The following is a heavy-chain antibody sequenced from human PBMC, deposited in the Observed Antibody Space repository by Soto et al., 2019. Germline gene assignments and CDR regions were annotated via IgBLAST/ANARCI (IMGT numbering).Heavy chain of an antibody. Sequence: EVQLLESGGGLVQPGGSLRLSCVVSGFTFSSYAMSWVRQAPGKGLEWVAAISGSGGSTYYADSVKGRFTISRDNSKNTLFLQMDSLRVEVTAVFYCAKVGHPYYYDTSGYLPFDYWGQGTLVTVSS. CDR1: GFTFSSYA. V-gene: IGHV3-23*01. J-gene: IGHJ4*02. D-gene: IGHD3-22*01. CDR3: AKVGHPYYYDTSGYLPFDY. CDR2: ISGSGGST.